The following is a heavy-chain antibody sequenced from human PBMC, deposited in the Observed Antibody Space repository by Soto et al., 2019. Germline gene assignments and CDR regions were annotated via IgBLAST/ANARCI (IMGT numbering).Heavy chain of an antibody. CDR3: ANECPAGGWRCGAVAI. D-gene: IGHD3-16*01. V-gene: IGHV3-11*03. CDR2: ISGSSSST. J-gene: IGHJ3*02. Sequence: GGSLRLSCAASGFTFSDYSMSWIRQAPGKGLEWVSYISGSSSSTNYADSVKGRFTISRDNAKNSLFLQMNSLRADDTAVYFCANECPAGGWRCGAVAIWSQGTMVTVS. CDR1: GFTFSDYS.